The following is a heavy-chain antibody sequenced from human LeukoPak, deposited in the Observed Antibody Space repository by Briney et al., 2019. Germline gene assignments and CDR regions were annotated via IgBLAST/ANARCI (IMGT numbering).Heavy chain of an antibody. D-gene: IGHD1-26*01. CDR2: ISSSGSTI. Sequence: GGSLRLSCAASGFTFSDYYMSWIRQAPWKGLEWVSYISSSGSTIYYADSVKGRFTISRDNAKNSLYLQMNSLRAEDTAVYYCARSRELDAPFDYWGQGTLVTVSS. J-gene: IGHJ4*02. V-gene: IGHV3-11*04. CDR3: ARSRELDAPFDY. CDR1: GFTFSDYY.